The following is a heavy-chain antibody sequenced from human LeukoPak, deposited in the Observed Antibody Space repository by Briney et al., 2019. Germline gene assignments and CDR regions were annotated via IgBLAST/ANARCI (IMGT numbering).Heavy chain of an antibody. J-gene: IGHJ3*02. V-gene: IGHV3-23*01. CDR2: ISGSGGST. CDR1: GFTLSSYA. D-gene: IGHD6-19*01. Sequence: GGSLRLSCAASGFTLSSYAMSWVRQAPGKGLEWVSAISGSGGSTYYADSVKGRFTISRDNSKNTLYLQMNSLRAEDTAVYYCAKDEQWRFDAFDIWGQGTMVTVSS. CDR3: AKDEQWRFDAFDI.